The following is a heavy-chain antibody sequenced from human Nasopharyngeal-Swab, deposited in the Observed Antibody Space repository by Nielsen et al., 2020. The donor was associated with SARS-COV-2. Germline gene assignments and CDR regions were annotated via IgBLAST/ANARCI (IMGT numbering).Heavy chain of an antibody. CDR2: INPNSGGT. CDR1: GYTFTGYY. D-gene: IGHD6-19*01. CDR3: ARANLYSSGWDIPDY. V-gene: IGHV1-2*06. Sequence: ASVKVSCKASGYTFTGYYMHWVRKAPGQGLEWMGRINPNSGGTNYAQKFQGRVTMTRDTSISTAYMELSRLRSDDTAVYYCARANLYSSGWDIPDYWGQGTLVTVSS. J-gene: IGHJ4*02.